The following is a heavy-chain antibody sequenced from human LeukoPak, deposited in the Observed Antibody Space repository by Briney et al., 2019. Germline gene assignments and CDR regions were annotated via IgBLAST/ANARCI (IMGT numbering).Heavy chain of an antibody. Sequence: GGSLRLSCAASGFTFTTYWMGWVRQAPGKGLEWVAVISYDGSNKYYADSVKGRFTISRDNSKNTLYLQMNSLRAEDTAVYYCARDRGGGSRTGYYYYYMDVWGKGTTVTVSS. J-gene: IGHJ6*03. CDR3: ARDRGGGSRTGYYYYYMDV. CDR1: GFTFTTYW. V-gene: IGHV3-30*03. D-gene: IGHD2-21*01. CDR2: ISYDGSNK.